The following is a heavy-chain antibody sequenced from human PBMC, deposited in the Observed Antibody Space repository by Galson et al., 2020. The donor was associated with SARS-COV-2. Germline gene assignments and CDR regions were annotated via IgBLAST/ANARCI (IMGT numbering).Heavy chain of an antibody. J-gene: IGHJ6*02. Sequence: SETLSLTFTVSCFSIRSSRYYWGWIRQPTGKGLERIGSNYYSGSTYYTPSLKSRVTISVDTSKNQFSLKLSSVTAADTAVYYCARQGDILTGYPEDYYVMDVWGQGTTVTVSS. D-gene: IGHD3-9*01. V-gene: IGHV4-39*01. CDR2: NYYSGST. CDR1: CFSIRSSRYY. CDR3: ARQGDILTGYPEDYYVMDV.